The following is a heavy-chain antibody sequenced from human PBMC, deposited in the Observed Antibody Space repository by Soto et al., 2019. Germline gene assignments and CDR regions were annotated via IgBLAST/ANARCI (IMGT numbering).Heavy chain of an antibody. V-gene: IGHV3-15*07. Sequence: PGGSLRLSCAASGFTFNNAAMNWVRQGPGKGLKWVGRIKSKTDGGATDYAEPVKGRFTISRDDSKNTLYLQMNSLRAEDTAVYYCAKGSEYNGSTFGGVIVVGAFDSWGQGTMVNVAS. D-gene: IGHD3-16*02. J-gene: IGHJ3*02. CDR1: GFTFNNAA. CDR3: AKGSEYNGSTFGGVIVVGAFDS. CDR2: IKSKTDGGAT.